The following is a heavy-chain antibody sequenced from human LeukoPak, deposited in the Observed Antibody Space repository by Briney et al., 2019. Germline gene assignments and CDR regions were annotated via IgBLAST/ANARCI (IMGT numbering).Heavy chain of an antibody. D-gene: IGHD3-16*01. J-gene: IGHJ5*02. CDR3: ARHQYDYVWGSYFNWFDP. CDR2: ISHSGST. V-gene: IGHV4-59*08. Sequence: SETLSLTCTVSGGPISNYYWSWIRQPPGKGLEWIGYISHSGSTNYSPSLKSRVTISLDTSKNQFSLKLSSVTAADTAVYYCARHQYDYVWGSYFNWFDPWGQGTLVTVSS. CDR1: GGPISNYY.